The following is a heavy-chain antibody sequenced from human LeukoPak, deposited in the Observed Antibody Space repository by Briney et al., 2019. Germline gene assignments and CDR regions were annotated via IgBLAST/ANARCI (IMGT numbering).Heavy chain of an antibody. CDR1: GFTFRPYD. CDR3: AKRWSYYCDY. V-gene: IGHV3-23*01. Sequence: PGRSLRLSCAASGFTFRPYDMSWVGQAPGKGRDGVSAISGSGGSTYYADSVKGRFPIPRDDSTDTLYSPVKGLRAGATAVFYVAKRWSYYCDYWGQGALVTVSS. J-gene: IGHJ4*02. CDR2: ISGSGGST. D-gene: IGHD3-10*01.